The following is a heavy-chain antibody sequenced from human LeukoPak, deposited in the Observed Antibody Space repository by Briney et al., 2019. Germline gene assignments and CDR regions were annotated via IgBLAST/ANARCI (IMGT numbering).Heavy chain of an antibody. CDR2: IKKDGSEK. D-gene: IGHD3-22*01. Sequence: GGSLRLSCAASGFTFSSYWMSWVRQAPGKGLEWVANIKKDGSEKYYVDSVKGRFTISRDNAKNSLYLQMNSLRAEDTAVYYCARVAMIVVGGFDYWGQGTLVTVSS. J-gene: IGHJ4*02. CDR3: ARVAMIVVGGFDY. V-gene: IGHV3-7*01. CDR1: GFTFSSYW.